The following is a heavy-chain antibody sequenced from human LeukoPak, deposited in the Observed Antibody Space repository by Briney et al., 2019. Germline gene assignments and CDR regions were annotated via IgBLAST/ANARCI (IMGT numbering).Heavy chain of an antibody. D-gene: IGHD1-26*01. Sequence: GGSLRLSCAASGFTFSSYAVTWVRRAPGKGLEWVSAISSGGTSTYYADSVKGRFTISRDNSKNTLYLQMNSLRAEDTAVYYCARDSRGVGWEPCFDYWGQGTLVPVSS. J-gene: IGHJ4*02. CDR3: ARDSRGVGWEPCFDY. CDR1: GFTFSSYA. CDR2: ISSGGTST. V-gene: IGHV3-23*01.